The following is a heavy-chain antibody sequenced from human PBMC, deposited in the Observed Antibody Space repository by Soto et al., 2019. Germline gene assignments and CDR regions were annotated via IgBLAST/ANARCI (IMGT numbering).Heavy chain of an antibody. V-gene: IGHV3-30*18. CDR2: ISYDGSNK. CDR1: GFTFSSYG. J-gene: IGHJ4*02. D-gene: IGHD3-22*01. Sequence: PGGSLRLSCAASGFTFSSYGMHWVRQAPGKGLEWVAVISYDGSNKYYADSVKGRFTISRDNSKNTLYLQMNSLRAEDTAVYYCAKGLYYDSSGYYPDYWGQGTLVTVSS. CDR3: AKGLYYDSSGYYPDY.